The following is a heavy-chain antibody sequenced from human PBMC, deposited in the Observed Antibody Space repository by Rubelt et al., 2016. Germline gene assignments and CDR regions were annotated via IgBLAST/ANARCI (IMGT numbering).Heavy chain of an antibody. CDR1: GFSLSGYS. CDR3: ARGVFDP. V-gene: IGHV3-7*01. CDR2: IKQDGSEK. D-gene: IGHD2-8*01. Sequence: PGGSLRLSCAASGFSLSGYSMDWVRQVPGKGLEWVADIKQDGSEKYYADSVKGRFTISRDTAKNSLYLQMNSLRAEDTAVYYCARGVFDPWGQGTLVTVS. J-gene: IGHJ5*02.